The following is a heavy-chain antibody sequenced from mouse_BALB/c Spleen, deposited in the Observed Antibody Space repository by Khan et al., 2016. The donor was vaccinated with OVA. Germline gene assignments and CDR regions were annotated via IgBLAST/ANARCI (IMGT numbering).Heavy chain of an antibody. Sequence: VQLQESGPELVKPGASVKISCKASGYTFTGYFMNWVMQSPGKSLEWIGRINPHIGETFYNQKFKDKATLTVDKSSSTAYMQLRSLASEDSAVYYSARVYGSDLDYWGQGTTLTVSS. D-gene: IGHD1-1*01. J-gene: IGHJ2*01. CDR2: INPHIGET. CDR1: GYTFTGYF. CDR3: ARVYGSDLDY. V-gene: IGHV1-20*02.